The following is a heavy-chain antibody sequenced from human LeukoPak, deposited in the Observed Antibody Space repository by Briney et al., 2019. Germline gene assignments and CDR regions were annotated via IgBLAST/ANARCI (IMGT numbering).Heavy chain of an antibody. V-gene: IGHV3-53*01. D-gene: IGHD3-16*01. CDR3: ARGGGLDV. CDR1: GFTVSSNY. CDR2: LYSGGNR. J-gene: IGHJ6*02. Sequence: PGGSLRLSCAASGFTVSSNYMSWVRQAPGKGLEGVSTLYSGGNRYYADSVRGRFTISRDDSRNTLFLQMNNLRVEDTAVYFCARGGGLDVRGQGATVTVSS.